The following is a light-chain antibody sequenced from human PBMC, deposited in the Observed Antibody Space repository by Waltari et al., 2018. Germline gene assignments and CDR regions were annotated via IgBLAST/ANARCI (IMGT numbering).Light chain of an antibody. CDR2: VAS. Sequence: DIQMTQSPSPLSASVGDRVTITCRASQGISNHLAWYQQKPGKVPKLLIYVASTLQSGVPSRFSGSGSGTDFTLTISSLQPEDVATYYCQKYNSAPLTFGPGTKVDLK. CDR3: QKYNSAPLT. J-gene: IGKJ3*01. V-gene: IGKV1-27*01. CDR1: QGISNH.